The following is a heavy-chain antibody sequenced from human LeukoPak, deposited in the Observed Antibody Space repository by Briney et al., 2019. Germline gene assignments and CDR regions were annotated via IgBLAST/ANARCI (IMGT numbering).Heavy chain of an antibody. CDR1: GGSISSYY. CDR3: ASAPLVGTMVRGVTATDY. Sequence: SETLSLTCTVSGGSISSYYWSWIRQPAGRGLEWIGRIYTSGSTNYNPSLTSRVTMSVDTSKNQFSLKLSSVTAVDTAVYYCASAPLVGTMVRGVTATDYWGQGTLVTVSS. D-gene: IGHD3-10*01. V-gene: IGHV4-4*07. CDR2: IYTSGST. J-gene: IGHJ4*02.